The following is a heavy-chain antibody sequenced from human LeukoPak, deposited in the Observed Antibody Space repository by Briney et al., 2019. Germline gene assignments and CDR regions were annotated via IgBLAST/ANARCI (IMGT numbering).Heavy chain of an antibody. Sequence: SETLSLTCAVYGGSFSGYYWSWIRQPPGKGLEWIGEINHSGSTNYNPSLKSRVTISVDTSKNQFSLKLSSVTAADTAVYYCAKGAAVDYWGQGTLVTVSS. J-gene: IGHJ4*02. D-gene: IGHD6-13*01. V-gene: IGHV4-34*01. CDR2: INHSGST. CDR3: AKGAAVDY. CDR1: GGSFSGYY.